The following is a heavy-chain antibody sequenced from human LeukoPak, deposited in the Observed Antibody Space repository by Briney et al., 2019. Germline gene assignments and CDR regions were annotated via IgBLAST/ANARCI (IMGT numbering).Heavy chain of an antibody. CDR2: ISDSGST. J-gene: IGHJ5*02. D-gene: IGHD4-11*01. Sequence: SETLSLTCTVSGGSITGYSWTWIRQPPGKALECSGYISDSGSTNYNTSLKSLVTLSVYSSNTEFSLRLNSLTPADTAVYYCARVFRGAVTSNWFDPWGQGTPVTVSS. CDR1: GGSITGYS. V-gene: IGHV4-59*01. CDR3: ARVFRGAVTSNWFDP.